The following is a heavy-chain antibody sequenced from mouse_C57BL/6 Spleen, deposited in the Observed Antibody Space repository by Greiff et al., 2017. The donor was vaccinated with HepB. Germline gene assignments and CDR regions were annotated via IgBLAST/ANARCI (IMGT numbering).Heavy chain of an antibody. D-gene: IGHD4-1*01. V-gene: IGHV1-15*01. J-gene: IGHJ1*03. CDR3: TRTGTRYFDV. CDR2: IDPETGGT. Sequence: VKLVESGAELVRPGASVTLSCKASGYTFTDYEMHWVKQTPVHGLEWIGAIDPETGGTAYNQKFKGKAILTADKSSSTAYMELRSLTSEDSAVYYCTRTGTRYFDVWGTGTTVTVSS. CDR1: GYTFTDYE.